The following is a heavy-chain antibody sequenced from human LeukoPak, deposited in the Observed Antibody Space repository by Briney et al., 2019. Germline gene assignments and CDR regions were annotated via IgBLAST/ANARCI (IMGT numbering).Heavy chain of an antibody. D-gene: IGHD4-23*01. CDR1: GYTFTSYY. CDR2: INPSGGST. J-gene: IGHJ4*02. CDR3: ATAKFGGNSYFDY. Sequence: ASVKVSCKASGYTFTSYYMHWVRQAPGQGLEWMGIINPSGGSTTYAQMFQGRVTMTRDTSTSTVYMELSSLRSEDTAVYYCATAKFGGNSYFDYWGQGTLVTVSS. V-gene: IGHV1-46*01.